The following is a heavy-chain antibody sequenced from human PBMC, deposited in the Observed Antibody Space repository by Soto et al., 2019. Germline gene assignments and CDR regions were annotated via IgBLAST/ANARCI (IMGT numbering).Heavy chain of an antibody. CDR3: TGPFRARFHY. J-gene: IGHJ4*01. CDR2: IYHSGNT. D-gene: IGHD3-10*01. Sequence: PSETLSLTCTVSGGSISSSNWWTWVRQPPGKGLEWIGEIYHSGNTNYNPSLTGRVTMSLDKSKNHFSLTLSSVTAADTAVYYCTGPFRARFHYGGPGILVTVSS. V-gene: IGHV4-4*02. CDR1: GGSISSSNW.